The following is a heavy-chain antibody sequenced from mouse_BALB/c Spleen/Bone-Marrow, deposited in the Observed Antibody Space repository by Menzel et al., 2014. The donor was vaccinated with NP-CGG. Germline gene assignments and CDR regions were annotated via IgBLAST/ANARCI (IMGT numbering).Heavy chain of an antibody. V-gene: IGHV4-1*02. CDR2: INPDSSTI. Sequence: EVKLMESGGGLVQPGGSPKLSCAASGFDFSKYWMSWVRQAPGKGLEWIGEINPDSSTINYTPSLKDKFIISRDNAKNTLYLQMSKVRSEDTALYYCAPNWDRGFAYWGQGTLVTVSA. CDR3: APNWDRGFAY. CDR1: GFDFSKYW. J-gene: IGHJ3*01. D-gene: IGHD4-1*01.